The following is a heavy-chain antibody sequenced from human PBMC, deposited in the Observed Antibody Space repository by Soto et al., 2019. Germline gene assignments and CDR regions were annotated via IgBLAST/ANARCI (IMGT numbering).Heavy chain of an antibody. CDR1: GGSISSGGYS. V-gene: IGHV4-30-2*01. CDR3: AGRRGFPYCYGMDV. J-gene: IGHJ6*02. Sequence: QLQLQESGSGLVKPSQTLSLTCAVSGGSISSGGYSWSWIRQPPGKGLEWIGYTYHSGSTYYNRSLKSRFTVSVDRSKNQFSLKLSSVTAADTAVYYCAGRRGFPYCYGMDVWGQGTTVIVAS. D-gene: IGHD5-12*01. CDR2: TYHSGST.